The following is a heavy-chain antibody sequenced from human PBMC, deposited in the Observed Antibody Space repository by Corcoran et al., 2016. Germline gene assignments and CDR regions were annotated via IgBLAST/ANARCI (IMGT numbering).Heavy chain of an antibody. V-gene: IGHV5-51*01. CDR3: ARLGHGSGWYPGDFDY. D-gene: IGHD6-19*01. CDR1: GYSFSSYW. CDR2: IYPTDSEN. J-gene: IGHJ4*02. Sequence: EVQLVQSGAEVKKPGESLQISCEGSGYSFSSYWIGWVRQMPGNGLEWMGIIYPTDSENRYSPSFEGQVTTSADKSITTAYLQWSSLKASDTAIYYCARLGHGSGWYPGDFDYWGQGTLFTVSS.